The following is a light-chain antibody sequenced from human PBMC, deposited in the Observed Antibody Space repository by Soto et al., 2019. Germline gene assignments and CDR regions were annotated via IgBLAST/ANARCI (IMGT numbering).Light chain of an antibody. J-gene: IGLJ1*01. CDR1: KYNIGSNT. CDR3: AAWNDSLNGYV. Sequence: TQARSACRTPPERVPVSCFRSKYNIGSNTVNWYQQLPGTAPKLLIYSNNQRPSGVPDRFSGSKSGTSPSLAISGLQSEDQSEYYSAAWNDSLNGYVFG. CDR2: SNN. V-gene: IGLV1-44*01.